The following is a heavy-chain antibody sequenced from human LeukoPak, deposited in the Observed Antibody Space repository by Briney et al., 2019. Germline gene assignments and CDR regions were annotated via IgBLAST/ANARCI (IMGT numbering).Heavy chain of an antibody. CDR2: IYHSGST. CDR3: AKVHDSSGYAFDY. V-gene: IGHV4-38-2*02. CDR1: GYSISSGYY. Sequence: SETLSLTCTVSGYSISSGYYWGCIRPPPGKGLEWIGSIYHSGSTYYNPSLKNRVTISVDTSKNQFSLKLSSVTAADTAVYYCAKVHDSSGYAFDYWGQGTLVTVSS. J-gene: IGHJ4*02. D-gene: IGHD3-22*01.